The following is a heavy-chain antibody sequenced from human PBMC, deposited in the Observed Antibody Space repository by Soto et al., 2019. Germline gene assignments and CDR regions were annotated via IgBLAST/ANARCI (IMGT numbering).Heavy chain of an antibody. CDR2: MHTSGST. Sequence: SETLSLTCIVSGVSISTYHLSWIRQPAGKGLEWIGRMHTSGSTNYNPSLKSRVSMSVDTSKNHFSLKVSSVTAADTAVYYCARDEYGYGDSYDSWGQGTLVTV. CDR3: ARDEYGYGDSYDS. CDR1: GVSISTYH. J-gene: IGHJ4*02. V-gene: IGHV4-4*07. D-gene: IGHD5-12*01.